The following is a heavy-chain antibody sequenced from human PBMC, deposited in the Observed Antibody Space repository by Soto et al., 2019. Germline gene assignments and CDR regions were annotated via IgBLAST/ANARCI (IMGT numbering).Heavy chain of an antibody. Sequence: GGSLRLSCAASGFTFSDFGMHWVRQAPGKGLEWVAVVFYDSSKRYYADSVKGRFTISRDNSKNTMSLQMNSLRAEDTAVYYCTRDIKSTYFDYWGQGTVVTVSS. J-gene: IGHJ4*02. D-gene: IGHD1-20*01. CDR2: VFYDSSKR. V-gene: IGHV3-33*01. CDR3: TRDIKSTYFDY. CDR1: GFTFSDFG.